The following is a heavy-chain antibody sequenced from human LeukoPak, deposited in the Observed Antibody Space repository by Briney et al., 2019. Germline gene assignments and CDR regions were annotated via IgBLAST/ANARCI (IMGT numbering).Heavy chain of an antibody. CDR3: ARTHERDLDY. Sequence: PGGSLRLSCAASGFTFSAYHMNWVRQAPGKGLEWVSYISIISSTIYYADSVKGRFTISRDDAKNSVYLQMNSLRADDTAVYYCARTHERDLDYWGQGTLVTVS. CDR1: GFTFSAYH. CDR2: ISIISSTI. J-gene: IGHJ4*02. V-gene: IGHV3-48*01.